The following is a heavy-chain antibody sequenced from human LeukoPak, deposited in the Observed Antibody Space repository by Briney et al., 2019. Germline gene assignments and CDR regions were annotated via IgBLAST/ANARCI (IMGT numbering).Heavy chain of an antibody. CDR2: IYDSGNT. CDR3: ARAVFDGTTLSN. Sequence: SETLSLTCTVSGVSISKHYCSWIRQSPGKGLEWIGYIYDSGNTNYSPSLKSRVTISMDTSKNQFSLNLYSVTAADTAVYYCARAVFDGTTLSNWGQGTLVTVSS. CDR1: GVSISKHY. V-gene: IGHV4-59*11. J-gene: IGHJ4*02. D-gene: IGHD5-24*01.